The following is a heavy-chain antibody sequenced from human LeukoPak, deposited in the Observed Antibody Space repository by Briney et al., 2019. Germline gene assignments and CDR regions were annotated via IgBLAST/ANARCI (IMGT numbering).Heavy chain of an antibody. Sequence: ASVKVSCKVSGYTLTELSMHWVRQAPGKGLEWMGGFDPEDGETIYAQKFQGRVTMTEDTSTDTAYMELSSLRSEDTAVYYCAAGIVVVPAAINRPLGMDVWGQGTTVTVSS. CDR1: GYTLTELS. V-gene: IGHV1-24*01. D-gene: IGHD2-2*01. J-gene: IGHJ6*02. CDR3: AAGIVVVPAAINRPLGMDV. CDR2: FDPEDGET.